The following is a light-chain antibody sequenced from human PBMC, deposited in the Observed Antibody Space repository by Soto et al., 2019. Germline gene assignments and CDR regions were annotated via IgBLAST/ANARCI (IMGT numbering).Light chain of an antibody. CDR1: SSDVGGYNY. Sequence: QSALTQPRSVSGSLGQSVTISCTGTSSDVGGYNYVSWYQQHPDKDPKVIIYDVSKRPSGVPDRFFGSESGNTASLTISGLQAEDEADYYCSSYAGSYSDVFGTGTKLTVL. CDR3: SSYAGSYSDV. J-gene: IGLJ1*01. CDR2: DVS. V-gene: IGLV2-11*01.